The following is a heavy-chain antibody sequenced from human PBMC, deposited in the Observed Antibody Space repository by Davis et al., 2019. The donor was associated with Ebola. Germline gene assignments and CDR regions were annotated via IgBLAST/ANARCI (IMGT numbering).Heavy chain of an antibody. CDR1: GFTFDDYA. CDR3: AKAGGRYFDWFPFDY. CDR2: ISGDGGST. V-gene: IGHV3-43*02. D-gene: IGHD3-9*01. J-gene: IGHJ4*02. Sequence: GESLKISCAASGFTFDDYAMHWVRQAPGKGLEWVSLISGDGGSTYYADSVKGRFTISRDNSKNSLYLQMNSLRNEDTALYYCAKAGGRYFDWFPFDYWGQGTLVTVSS.